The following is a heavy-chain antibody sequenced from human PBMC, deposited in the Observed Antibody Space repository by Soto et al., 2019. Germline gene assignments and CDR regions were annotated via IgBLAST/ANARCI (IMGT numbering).Heavy chain of an antibody. V-gene: IGHV1-24*01. CDR1: GYTLTELS. CDR3: ATRRRGEQGVRFDY. D-gene: IGHD3-16*01. Sequence: ASVKVSCKVSGYTLTELSMHWVRQAPGKGLEWMGGFDPEDGETIYAQKFQGRVTMTEDTSTDTAYMELSSLRSEDTAVYYCATRRRGEQGVRFDYWGQGTLVTVSS. CDR2: FDPEDGET. J-gene: IGHJ4*02.